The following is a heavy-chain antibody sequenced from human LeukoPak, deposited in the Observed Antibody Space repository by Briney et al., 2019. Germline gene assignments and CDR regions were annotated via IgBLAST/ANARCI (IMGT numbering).Heavy chain of an antibody. V-gene: IGHV1-2*02. CDR2: INPNSGGT. D-gene: IGHD5-12*01. J-gene: IGHJ4*02. Sequence: GASVKVSCKASGYTFTGYYMHWVRQAPGQGLDWMGWINPNSGGTNYAQKFQGRVTMTRDTSISTAYMELSRLRSDDTAVYYCATGLRGYSGYDATDYWGQGTLVTVSS. CDR1: GYTFTGYY. CDR3: ATGLRGYSGYDATDY.